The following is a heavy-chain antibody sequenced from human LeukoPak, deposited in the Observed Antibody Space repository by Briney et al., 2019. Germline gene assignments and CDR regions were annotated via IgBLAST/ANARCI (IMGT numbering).Heavy chain of an antibody. Sequence: ASVKVSCKASGYTFTSYDINWVRQATGQGLEWMGWMNPNSGNTGYAQKFQGRVTMTRNTSISTAYMELSSLRSEDTAVYYCARDRIVVVPAAIVGGVYYYYGMDVWGQGTTVTVSS. CDR3: ARDRIVVVPAAIVGGVYYYYGMDV. J-gene: IGHJ6*02. CDR1: GYTFTSYD. CDR2: MNPNSGNT. V-gene: IGHV1-8*01. D-gene: IGHD2-2*01.